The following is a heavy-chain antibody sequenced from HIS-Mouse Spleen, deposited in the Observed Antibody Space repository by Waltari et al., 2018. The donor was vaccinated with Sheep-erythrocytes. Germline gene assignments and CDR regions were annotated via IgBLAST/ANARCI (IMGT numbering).Heavy chain of an antibody. CDR3: ALSVDLAGAFDI. CDR1: GGSFSGYY. V-gene: IGHV4-34*01. CDR2: FNHSGRT. J-gene: IGHJ3*02. Sequence: QVQLQQWGAGLLKPSETLSLTCAVYGGSFSGYYWSWIRQTPGTGLEWIGEFNHSGRTNYNPSLKSRVTRAVETSKNQFSLKLSAGTAADTAVYYCALSVDLAGAFDIWGQGTRVTVSS. D-gene: IGHD6-19*01.